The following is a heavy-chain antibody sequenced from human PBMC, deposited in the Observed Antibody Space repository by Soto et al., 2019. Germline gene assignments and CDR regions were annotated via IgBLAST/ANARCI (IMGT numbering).Heavy chain of an antibody. D-gene: IGHD3-22*01. CDR1: GYSFAGYW. CDR2: IDPSDSQT. Sequence: PGESLKISCKGSGYSFAGYWITWVRQKPGKGLEWMGRIDPSDSQTYYSPSFRGHVTISVTKSITTVFLQWSSLRASDTAMYYCARQGYDSDTGPNFQYYFDSWGQGTPVTVSS. CDR3: ARQGYDSDTGPNFQYYFDS. V-gene: IGHV5-10-1*01. J-gene: IGHJ4*02.